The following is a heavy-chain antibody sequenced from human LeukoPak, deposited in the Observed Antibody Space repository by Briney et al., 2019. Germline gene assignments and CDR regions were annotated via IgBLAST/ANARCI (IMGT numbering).Heavy chain of an antibody. D-gene: IGHD6-13*01. CDR1: GGSISSSSYY. V-gene: IGHV4-39*07. J-gene: IGHJ4*02. CDR3: ARDLGAAGIPPFDY. CDR2: IYYSGST. Sequence: PSETLSLTCTVSGGSISSSSYYWGWIRQPPGKGLEWIGSIYYSGSTYYNPSLKSRVTISVDTSKNQFSLKLSSVTAADTAVYYCARDLGAAGIPPFDYWGQGTLVTVSS.